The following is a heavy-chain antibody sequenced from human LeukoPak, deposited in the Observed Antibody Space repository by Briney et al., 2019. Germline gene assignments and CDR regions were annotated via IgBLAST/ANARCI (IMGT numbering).Heavy chain of an antibody. Sequence: PSETLSLTCTVSGGSISSYYWSWIRQPAGKGLEWIGRIYTSGSTNYNPSLKSRVTMSVDTSKNQFSLKLSSVTAADTAVYYCARGVTIFGVAGPNDAFDIWGQGIMVTVSS. CDR2: IYTSGST. CDR1: GGSISSYY. CDR3: ARGVTIFGVAGPNDAFDI. V-gene: IGHV4-4*07. J-gene: IGHJ3*02. D-gene: IGHD3-3*01.